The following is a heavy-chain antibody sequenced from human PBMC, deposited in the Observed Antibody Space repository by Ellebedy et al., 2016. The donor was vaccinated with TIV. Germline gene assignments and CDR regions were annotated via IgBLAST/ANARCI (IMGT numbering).Heavy chain of an antibody. V-gene: IGHV1-46*01. CDR2: INSSGGST. CDR3: AREGGYGSKYDYYMDV. Sequence: AASVKVSCKASGYTFTSFSLHWVRQAPGQGLEWMGIINSSGGSTSYAQRFQARVTMTRDTSTSTVYMELSSLRSEDAAVYYRAREGGYGSKYDYYMDVWGKGTTVTVSS. D-gene: IGHD3-16*01. CDR1: GYTFTSFS. J-gene: IGHJ6*03.